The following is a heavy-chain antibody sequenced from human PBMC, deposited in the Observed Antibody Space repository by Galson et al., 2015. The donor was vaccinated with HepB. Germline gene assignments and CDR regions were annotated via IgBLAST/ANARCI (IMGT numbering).Heavy chain of an antibody. Sequence: CAISGDSVSSYSAAWYWIRQSPSRGLEWLGRTYYRAKWYNDYAVSVRGRITINPDTSKNQFSLHLNFVTPEDTAVYYCARVAGTIYYYGMDVWGQGTTVTVSS. V-gene: IGHV6-1*01. CDR1: GDSVSSYSAA. D-gene: IGHD2-15*01. CDR2: TYYRAKWYN. J-gene: IGHJ6*02. CDR3: ARVAGTIYYYGMDV.